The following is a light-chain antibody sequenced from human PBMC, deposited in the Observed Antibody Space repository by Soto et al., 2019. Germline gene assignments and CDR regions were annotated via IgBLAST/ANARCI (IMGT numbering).Light chain of an antibody. V-gene: IGKV3-20*01. Sequence: EVVLTQSPGTLSLSPGERATLSCRASQTVSNNYLAWYQHKPGQSPKLLIFGSSDRATGIPDRFSGSGSGTDFTLTISRLEPEDFAVYYCQQYGSSPPYTFGQGIKLEIK. J-gene: IGKJ2*01. CDR3: QQYGSSPPYT. CDR1: QTVSNNY. CDR2: GSS.